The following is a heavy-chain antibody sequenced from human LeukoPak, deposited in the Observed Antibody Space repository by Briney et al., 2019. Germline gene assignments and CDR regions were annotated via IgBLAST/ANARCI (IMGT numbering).Heavy chain of an antibody. D-gene: IGHD3-10*01. Sequence: GASVKVSCKASGYTFTSYAMNWVRQAPGQGLEWMGWINTNTGNQTYAQGFTGRFVFSLDTSVSTAYLQISSLKAEDTAVYYCARAIVVRGVLSIDVWGQGTTVTVSS. J-gene: IGHJ6*02. CDR1: GYTFTSYA. CDR2: INTNTGNQ. CDR3: ARAIVVRGVLSIDV. V-gene: IGHV7-4-1*02.